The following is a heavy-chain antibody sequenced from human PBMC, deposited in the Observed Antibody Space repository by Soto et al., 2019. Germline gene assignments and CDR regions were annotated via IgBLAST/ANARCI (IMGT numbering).Heavy chain of an antibody. Sequence: QVQLVQSGAEVKKPGASVKVSCKASGYTFTSYAISWVRQAPGQGLEWMGWISAYNGNTNYAQKLQGRVTMTTDTSTSKGYMGLRSLRSDGTAGYYRAGDAPPEDYWGQGTLVTVPS. CDR1: GYTFTSYA. CDR3: AGDAPPEDY. V-gene: IGHV1-18*01. CDR2: ISAYNGNT. J-gene: IGHJ4*02.